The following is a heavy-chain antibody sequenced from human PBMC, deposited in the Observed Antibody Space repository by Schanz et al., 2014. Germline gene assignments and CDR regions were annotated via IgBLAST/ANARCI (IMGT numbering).Heavy chain of an antibody. CDR1: GFTFEDYA. V-gene: IGHV3-9*01. D-gene: IGHD4-17*01. J-gene: IGHJ3*01. Sequence: EMQLVESGGGLVQPGRSLRLSCAASGFTFEDYAMHWVRQVPGKGLEWVAGLSWNRRSVGYADSVKGRFTISRDNANNTLDLKMKSLRPEDTALYYCVKDTNGGDSGNYHAFDVWGQGTRVTVSS. CDR2: LSWNRRSV. CDR3: VKDTNGGDSGNYHAFDV.